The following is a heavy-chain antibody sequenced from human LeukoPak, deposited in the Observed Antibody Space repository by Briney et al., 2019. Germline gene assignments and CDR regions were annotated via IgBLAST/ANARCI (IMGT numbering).Heavy chain of an antibody. Sequence: RSGGSLRLSCAASGFSFSTHLMTWLRQAPGRGLEWVANIKQDGIEKYYADSVRGRFTISRDNAKNSLFLQMNSLRDEDTAVYYCASERPSSSWYDYWGQGTLVTVSS. J-gene: IGHJ4*02. CDR3: ASERPSSSWYDY. D-gene: IGHD6-13*01. CDR1: GFSFSTHL. CDR2: IKQDGIEK. V-gene: IGHV3-7*01.